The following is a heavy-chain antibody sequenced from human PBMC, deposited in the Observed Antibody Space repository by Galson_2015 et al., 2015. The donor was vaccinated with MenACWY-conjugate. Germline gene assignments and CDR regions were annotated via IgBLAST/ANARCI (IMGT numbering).Heavy chain of an antibody. J-gene: IGHJ6*02. D-gene: IGHD1-7*01. V-gene: IGHV3-23*01. CDR1: GFTFSSYA. CDR3: ARNSGYGGLDV. CDR2: ISESGGNT. Sequence: SLRLSCAASGFTFSSYAMSWVCQAPGKGLEWVSEISESGGNTNYADSGKGRFTISRDNSKNPLYLQMNSPRAEDTAVYHGARNSGYGGLDVWGQGTTVTVSS.